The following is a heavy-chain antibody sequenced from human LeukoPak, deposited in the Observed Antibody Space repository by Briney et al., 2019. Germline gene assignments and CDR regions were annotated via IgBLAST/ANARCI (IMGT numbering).Heavy chain of an antibody. CDR1: GYTLSSYG. V-gene: IGHV1-18*04. CDR3: ASNPRGDSLTFDY. D-gene: IGHD2-21*02. Sequence: ASVKVSCKASGYTLSSYGVNWVRQAPGQRLEWTGWISIYKGNTNYAQILQGRVTMTTDTSTSTVYMELRSLRSDDTAVYYCASNPRGDSLTFDYWGQGTPVTVSS. CDR2: ISIYKGNT. J-gene: IGHJ4*02.